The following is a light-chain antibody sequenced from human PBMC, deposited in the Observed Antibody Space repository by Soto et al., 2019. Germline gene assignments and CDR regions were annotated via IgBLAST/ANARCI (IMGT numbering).Light chain of an antibody. CDR3: SSYTSISTYV. Sequence: QSVLTQPASVSGSPGQSITISCTGTSIDVGGYNFVSWYQQHPDKAPKLMIYDVTNRPSGVSNRFSGSKSGNTASLTISGLQAEDEADYYCSSYTSISTYVFGTGTKLTVL. V-gene: IGLV2-14*01. CDR2: DVT. CDR1: SIDVGGYNF. J-gene: IGLJ1*01.